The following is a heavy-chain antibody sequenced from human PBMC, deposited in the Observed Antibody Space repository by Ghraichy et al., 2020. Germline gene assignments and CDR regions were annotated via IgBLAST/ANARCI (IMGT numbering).Heavy chain of an antibody. V-gene: IGHV4-31*03. Sequence: SQTLSLTCTVSGGSISSGGYYWSWIRQHPGKGLEWIGYIYYSGSTYYNPSLKSRVTISVDTSKNQFSLKLSSVTAADTAVYYCARASGYSGYDQVDYWGQGTLVTVSS. CDR2: IYYSGST. D-gene: IGHD5-12*01. CDR3: ARASGYSGYDQVDY. CDR1: GGSISSGGYY. J-gene: IGHJ4*02.